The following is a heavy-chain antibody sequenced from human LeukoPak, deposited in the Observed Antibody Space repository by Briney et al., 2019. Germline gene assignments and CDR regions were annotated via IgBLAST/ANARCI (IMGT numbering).Heavy chain of an antibody. CDR1: GFTFDDYA. D-gene: IGHD5-18*01. CDR2: ISGDGGST. Sequence: GGSLRLSCAASGFTFDDYAMHWVRQAPGKGLEWVSLISGDGGSTYYADSVKGRFTISRDNSKNSLYLQMNSLRTEDTALYYCAKAIKGIHAMVTWLHYYYYYGMDVWGQGTTVNVSS. V-gene: IGHV3-43*02. CDR3: AKAIKGIHAMVTWLHYYYYYGMDV. J-gene: IGHJ6*02.